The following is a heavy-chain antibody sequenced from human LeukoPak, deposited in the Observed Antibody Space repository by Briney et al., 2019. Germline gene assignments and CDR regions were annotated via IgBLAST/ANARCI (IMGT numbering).Heavy chain of an antibody. CDR1: GYTFSSYS. J-gene: IGHJ3*02. V-gene: IGHV3-23*01. Sequence: GGSLRLSCTASGYTFSSYSMTWVRQAPGKGLEWVSAISGSGVNTYYADSVKGRFAASRGNSKNTLYLQMSSLRAEDTAVYYCARGRSGYGPFDAFDIWGQGTWVTVSS. D-gene: IGHD3-22*01. CDR2: ISGSGVNT. CDR3: ARGRSGYGPFDAFDI.